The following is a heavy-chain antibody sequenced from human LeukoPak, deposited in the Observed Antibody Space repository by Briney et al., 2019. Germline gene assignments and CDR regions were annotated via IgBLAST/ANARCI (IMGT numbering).Heavy chain of an antibody. J-gene: IGHJ5*02. CDR2: INPNSGGT. CDR3: ARPTKVVVAATNWFDP. V-gene: IGHV1-2*02. Sequence: ASVKVSCKASGYTFTSYDINWVRQATGQGLEWMGWINPNSGGTNYAQKFQGRVTMTRDTSISTAYMELSRLRSDDTAVYYCARPTKVVVAATNWFDPWGQGTLVTVSS. D-gene: IGHD2-15*01. CDR1: GYTFTSYD.